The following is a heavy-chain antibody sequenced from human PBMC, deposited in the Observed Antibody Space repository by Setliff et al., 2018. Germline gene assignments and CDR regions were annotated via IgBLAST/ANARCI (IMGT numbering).Heavy chain of an antibody. Sequence: GASVKVSCKASGYTLSTHYMHWVRQAPGQGLEWMGLINPSGESTVYADSVKGRFTISRDNAKNSVYLQVNSLRAEDTAVYYCATNPPKGPSGGYYYDDPYYYYMDVWGKGTTVTVSS. CDR2: INPSGEST. J-gene: IGHJ6*03. D-gene: IGHD3-22*01. CDR1: GYTLSTHY. CDR3: ATNPPKGPSGGYYYDDPYYYYMDV. V-gene: IGHV1-46*04.